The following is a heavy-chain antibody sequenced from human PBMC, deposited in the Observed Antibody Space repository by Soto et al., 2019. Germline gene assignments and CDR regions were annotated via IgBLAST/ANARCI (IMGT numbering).Heavy chain of an antibody. CDR2: IKQDGSEK. Sequence: GGSLRLSCAASGFTFSSYWMSWVRQAPGKGLEWVANIKQDGSEKYYVDSVKGRFTISRDNAKNSLYLQMNSLRAEDTAVYYCARDVTSTVAARPLYYYGMDVWGQGTTVTVSS. CDR1: GFTFSSYW. J-gene: IGHJ6*02. V-gene: IGHV3-7*01. CDR3: ARDVTSTVAARPLYYYGMDV. D-gene: IGHD6-6*01.